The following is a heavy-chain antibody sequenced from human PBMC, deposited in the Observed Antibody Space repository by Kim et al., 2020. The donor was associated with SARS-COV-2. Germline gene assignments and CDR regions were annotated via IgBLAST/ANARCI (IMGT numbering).Heavy chain of an antibody. CDR3: ARDSWSRLRGLTYSYYGMDV. V-gene: IGHV3-30-3*01. CDR2: ISYDGSNI. Sequence: GGSLRLSCAASGFTFSSCAIHWVRQAPGKGLEWVSFISYDGSNINYADSVKGRFTISRDNSKNTLYLQMNSLRAEDTALYYCARDSWSRLRGLTYSYYGMDVWGQGTTVTVS. D-gene: IGHD3-10*01. J-gene: IGHJ6*02. CDR1: GFTFSSCA.